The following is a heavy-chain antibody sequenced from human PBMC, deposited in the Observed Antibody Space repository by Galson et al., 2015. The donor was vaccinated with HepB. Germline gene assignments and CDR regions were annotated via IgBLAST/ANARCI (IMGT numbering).Heavy chain of an antibody. J-gene: IGHJ6*03. CDR2: ISWNSGSI. CDR3: AKGSTVRGYYYYYYMDV. Sequence: SLRLSCAASGFTFDDYAMHWVRQAPGKGLGWVSGISWNSGSIGYADSVKGRFTISRDNAKNSLYLQMNSLRAEDTALYYCAKGSTVRGYYYYYYMDVWGKGTTVTVSS. V-gene: IGHV3-9*01. CDR1: GFTFDDYA. D-gene: IGHD4-11*01.